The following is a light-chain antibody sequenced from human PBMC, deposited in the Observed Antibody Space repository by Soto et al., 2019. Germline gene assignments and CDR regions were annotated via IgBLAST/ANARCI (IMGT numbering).Light chain of an antibody. J-gene: IGLJ1*01. CDR1: SSDVGGYNY. V-gene: IGLV2-14*01. CDR3: SSYTSSSNYV. Sequence: QSVLTQPASVSGSPGQSITISCTGTSSDVGGYNYVSWYQQHPGKAPKLMIYEVNNRPSGVSNRFSGSKSGNTASLTISGLQAEDEADYYCSSYTSSSNYVFGTGTKVTV. CDR2: EVN.